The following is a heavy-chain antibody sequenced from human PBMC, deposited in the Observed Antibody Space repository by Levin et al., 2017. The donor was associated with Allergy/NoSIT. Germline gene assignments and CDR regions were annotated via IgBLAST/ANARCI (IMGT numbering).Heavy chain of an antibody. CDR2: IYTSGST. V-gene: IGHV4-4*07. J-gene: IGHJ5*02. Sequence: SQTLSLTCTVSGGSISSSYWSWIRQPAGKGLEWIGRIYTSGSTNYNPSLKSRVTMSVDTSKNQFSLKLSSVTAADTAVYYCARVSGSTVWFGELLRGGWFDPWGQGTLVTVSS. D-gene: IGHD3-10*01. CDR3: ARVSGSTVWFGELLRGGWFDP. CDR1: GGSISSSY.